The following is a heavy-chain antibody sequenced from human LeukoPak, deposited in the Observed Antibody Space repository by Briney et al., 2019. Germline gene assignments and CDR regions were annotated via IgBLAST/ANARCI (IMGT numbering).Heavy chain of an antibody. Sequence: ASVKVSCTASGYTFTSYYMHWVRQAPGQGLEWMGIINPSGGSTSYAQKFQGRVTMTRDTSTSTVYMELSSLRSEDTAVYYCAGDTGEAAANPLDYYGSGMPDYWGQGTLVTVSS. J-gene: IGHJ4*02. CDR1: GYTFTSYY. D-gene: IGHD3-10*01. CDR3: AGDTGEAAANPLDYYGSGMPDY. V-gene: IGHV1-46*01. CDR2: INPSGGST.